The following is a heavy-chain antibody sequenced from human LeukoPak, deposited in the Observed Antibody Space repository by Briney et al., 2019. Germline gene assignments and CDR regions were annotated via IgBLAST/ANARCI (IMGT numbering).Heavy chain of an antibody. Sequence: GGSLRLSCAASGFTFSSSGMNWVRQAPGKGREGVAVIWSDGSEKRYADSVKGRFTISRDNSKSTLYLQMNSLRAEDTAVYYCVSGSDTSGYYFYWGQGTLVTVSS. CDR2: IWSDGSEK. CDR3: VSGSDTSGYYFY. D-gene: IGHD3-22*01. J-gene: IGHJ4*02. CDR1: GFTFSSSG. V-gene: IGHV3-33*03.